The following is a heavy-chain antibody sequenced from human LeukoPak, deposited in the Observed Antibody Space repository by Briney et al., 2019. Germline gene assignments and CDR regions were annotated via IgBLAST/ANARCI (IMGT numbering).Heavy chain of an antibody. D-gene: IGHD3-10*01. V-gene: IGHV4-59*01. Sequence: SETLSLTCTASGGSISSYYWSWIRQPPGKGLEWIGYIYYNGSTDYNPSLKSRVTISVDTSKKQFSLKLSSVTAADTAVYYCARDLYGSGNYRSYWYFDLWGRGTLVTVSS. CDR2: IYYNGST. CDR3: ARDLYGSGNYRSYWYFDL. J-gene: IGHJ2*01. CDR1: GGSISSYY.